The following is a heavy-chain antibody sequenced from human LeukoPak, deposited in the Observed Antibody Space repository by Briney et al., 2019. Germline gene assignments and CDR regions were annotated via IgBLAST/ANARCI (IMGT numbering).Heavy chain of an antibody. CDR3: ASGEGSYYFWA. CDR1: GGSISSSNW. Sequence: SETLSLTCAVSGGSISSSNWWSWVRQPPGKGLEWIGEIYHSGSTNYNPSLKSRVTISVDTSKNQFSLKLSSVTAADTAVYYCASGEGSYYFWAWGQGTLVTVSS. D-gene: IGHD1-26*01. J-gene: IGHJ5*02. V-gene: IGHV4-4*02. CDR2: IYHSGST.